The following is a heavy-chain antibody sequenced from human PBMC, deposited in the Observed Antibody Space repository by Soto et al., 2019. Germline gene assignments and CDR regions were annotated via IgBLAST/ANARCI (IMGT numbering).Heavy chain of an antibody. CDR3: ARDRLRGYDNRGLYS. CDR2: NNPANGNR. CDR1: GYSFQYYG. Sequence: QVQLVQSGSQLRKPGTSVKVLCEDSGYSFQYYGIHWVRQDPGQGLQWMGWNNPANGNRNYAQKFEDIITMTMDTSTNSMSLEVRRLTFDDTAIYYFARDRLRGYDNRGLYSWGQGTLVTVSS. D-gene: IGHD3-22*01. V-gene: IGHV1-18*04. J-gene: IGHJ4*02.